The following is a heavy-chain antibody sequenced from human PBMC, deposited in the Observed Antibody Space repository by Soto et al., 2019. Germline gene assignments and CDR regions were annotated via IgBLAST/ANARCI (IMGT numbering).Heavy chain of an antibody. D-gene: IGHD2-21*02. CDR1: AGSISSYS. Sequence: SETLSLTCSVSAGSISSYSWSWIRKTPGKGLEWIAYISYSGSTSYNPSLQSRVTISVDTSKNHFSLRLNSLTAADTAVYYCARVGVVTASPFDYWGQGTLVTSPQ. J-gene: IGHJ4*02. CDR3: ARVGVVTASPFDY. V-gene: IGHV4-59*01. CDR2: ISYSGST.